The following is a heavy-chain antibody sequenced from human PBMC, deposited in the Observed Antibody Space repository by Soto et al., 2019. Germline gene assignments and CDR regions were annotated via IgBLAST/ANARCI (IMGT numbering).Heavy chain of an antibody. J-gene: IGHJ6*02. Sequence: GESLKISCKGSGYSFTSYWIGWVRQMPGKGLEWMGIIYPGDSDTRYSPSFQGQVTISADKSISTAYLQWSSLKASDTAMYYCASTYYGSGSYLEGYYGMDVWGQGTTVTVSS. CDR3: ASTYYGSGSYLEGYYGMDV. D-gene: IGHD3-10*01. V-gene: IGHV5-51*01. CDR2: IYPGDSDT. CDR1: GYSFTSYW.